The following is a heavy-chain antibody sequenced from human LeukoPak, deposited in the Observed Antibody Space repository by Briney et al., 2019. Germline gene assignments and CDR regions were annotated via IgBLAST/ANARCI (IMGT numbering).Heavy chain of an antibody. CDR1: GFTFSSYA. CDR2: ISYDGSNK. Sequence: PGGSLRLSCAASGFTFSSYAMYWVRQAPGKGLEWVAVISYDGSNKYYADSVKGRFTISRDNSKNTLYLQMNSLRAEDTAVYYCARDFVVRGVIITTTLDYWGQGTLVTVSS. V-gene: IGHV3-30-3*01. D-gene: IGHD3-10*01. CDR3: ARDFVVRGVIITTTLDY. J-gene: IGHJ4*02.